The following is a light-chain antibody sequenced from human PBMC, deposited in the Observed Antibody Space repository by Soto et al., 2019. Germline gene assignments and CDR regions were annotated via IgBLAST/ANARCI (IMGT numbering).Light chain of an antibody. CDR1: QSVSSN. Sequence: EIVMTQSPATLSVSPVERATLSCRASQSVSSNLAWYQQKPCQAPRLLMYGTSTRATCIPARFSGSGSGTEFTFTISSLQSEDFAVYYCQQYDKWPPVTFGGGTKVDIK. J-gene: IGKJ4*01. V-gene: IGKV3-15*01. CDR3: QQYDKWPPVT. CDR2: GTS.